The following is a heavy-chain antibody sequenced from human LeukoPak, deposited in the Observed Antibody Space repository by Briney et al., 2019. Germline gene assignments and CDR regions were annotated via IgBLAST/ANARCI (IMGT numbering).Heavy chain of an antibody. V-gene: IGHV3-53*01. CDR3: AKDRGSWYYFDY. Sequence: GGSLRLSCAASGLTVSNNYMSWVRQAPGKGLEWVSVIYSGGTTDYADSVKGRFTISRDNSKNTLYLQMNSLRAEDTAVYYCAKDRGSWYYFDYWGQGTLVTVSS. D-gene: IGHD6-13*01. CDR2: IYSGGTT. CDR1: GLTVSNNY. J-gene: IGHJ4*02.